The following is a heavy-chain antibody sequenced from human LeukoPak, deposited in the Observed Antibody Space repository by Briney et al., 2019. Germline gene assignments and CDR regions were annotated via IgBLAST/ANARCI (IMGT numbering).Heavy chain of an antibody. CDR3: ARDPATVTTVYYYYYMDV. J-gene: IGHJ6*03. CDR1: GFTFATYG. D-gene: IGHD4-17*01. V-gene: IGHV3-23*01. Sequence: GGSLRLSCATSGFTFATYGMNWVRQAPGKGPEWVSGVIPSGGTTYYADSVKGRFTISRDNSKNTVYLQMNSLRAEDTALYYCARDPATVTTVYYYYYMDVWGKGTTVTVSS. CDR2: VIPSGGTT.